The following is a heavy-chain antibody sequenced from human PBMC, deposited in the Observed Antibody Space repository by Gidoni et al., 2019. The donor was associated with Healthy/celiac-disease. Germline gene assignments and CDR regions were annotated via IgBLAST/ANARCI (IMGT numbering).Heavy chain of an antibody. D-gene: IGHD3-3*01. J-gene: IGHJ6*02. CDR1: GGTFSSYA. CDR2: LIPIFGTA. CDR3: ARDNSHYDFWSGYYVYYYYGMDV. V-gene: IGHV1-69*01. Sequence: QVQLVQSGAEVKKPGSSVKVSCKASGGTFSSYAISWVRQAPGQGLEWMGGLIPIFGTANYAQKFQGRVTITADESTSTAYMELSSLRSEDTAVYYCARDNSHYDFWSGYYVYYYYGMDVWGQGTTVTVSS.